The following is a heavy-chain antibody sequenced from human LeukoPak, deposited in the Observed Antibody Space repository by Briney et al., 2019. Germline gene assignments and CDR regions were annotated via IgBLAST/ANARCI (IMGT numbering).Heavy chain of an antibody. CDR3: AKDGYGSGSYSQYFDY. CDR2: ISGSGGST. J-gene: IGHJ4*02. CDR1: GLTFSIYP. Sequence: PGGSLRLSCAASGLTFSIYPMSWVRQAPGKGLEWVLGISGSGGSTFYADSVKGRFTISRDISKNTLYLQMNSLRAEDTAIYYCAKDGYGSGSYSQYFDYWGQGTLVTVSS. D-gene: IGHD3-10*01. V-gene: IGHV3-23*01.